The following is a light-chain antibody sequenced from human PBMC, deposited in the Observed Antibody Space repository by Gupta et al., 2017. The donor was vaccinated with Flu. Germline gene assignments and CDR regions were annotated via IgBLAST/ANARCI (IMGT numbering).Light chain of an antibody. Sequence: VSVSPGQTANIRCSADKLGDKFVSWYQQRPGQSPMLVIHQSNLRPSGIPERFSGFSSGNTATPLTPAAQTVEDAYDYYPEYDTAFSVFGGGTKLTVL. CDR3: PEYDTAFSV. V-gene: IGLV3-1*01. CDR2: QSN. CDR1: KLGDKF. J-gene: IGLJ2*01.